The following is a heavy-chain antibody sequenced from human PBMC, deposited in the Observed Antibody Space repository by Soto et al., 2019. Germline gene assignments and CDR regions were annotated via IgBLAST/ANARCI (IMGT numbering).Heavy chain of an antibody. J-gene: IGHJ4*02. CDR2: VSAYNRNT. CDR3: AREKQRESIHY. D-gene: IGHD3-10*01. Sequence: QVQLVQSGAEVKKPGASVKVSCEAYGYTFRNYGITWVRQAPGQGLEWMGWVSAYNRNTNYAQKFQERVTMTTDTSTSKAYMELRSLRSDDTAIYFCAREKQRESIHYWGQGTLVTVSS. V-gene: IGHV1-18*01. CDR1: GYTFRNYG.